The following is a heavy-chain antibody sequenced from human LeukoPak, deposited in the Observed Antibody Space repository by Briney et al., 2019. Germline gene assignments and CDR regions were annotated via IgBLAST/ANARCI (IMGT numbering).Heavy chain of an antibody. V-gene: IGHV3-48*01. Sequence: GGSLRLSCAASGFTFSSFGMNWVRQAPGKGLEWVSYISSSSSTIYYADSVKGRFTISRDNSKSTLYLQMNSLRAEDTAVYYCAKDPRQLVPDFDYWGQGTLVTVSS. CDR3: AKDPRQLVPDFDY. D-gene: IGHD6-6*01. J-gene: IGHJ4*02. CDR1: GFTFSSFG. CDR2: ISSSSSTI.